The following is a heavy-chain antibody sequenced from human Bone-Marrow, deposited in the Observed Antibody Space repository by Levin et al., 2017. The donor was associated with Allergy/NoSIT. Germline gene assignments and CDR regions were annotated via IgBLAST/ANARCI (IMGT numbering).Heavy chain of an antibody. CDR2: IYTSGGT. V-gene: IGHV4-4*07. CDR3: ASDWETYYYDSSGLRQDAFDV. Sequence: SQTLSLPCIVSGGSISNYYWSWIRPPAGKGLEWIGRIYTSGGTNYNPSLKSRATMSVDMAKNRFSLKLSSVTAADTAVYYCASDWETYYYDSSGLRQDAFDVWGQGTMVTVSS. J-gene: IGHJ3*01. D-gene: IGHD3-22*01. CDR1: GGSISNYY.